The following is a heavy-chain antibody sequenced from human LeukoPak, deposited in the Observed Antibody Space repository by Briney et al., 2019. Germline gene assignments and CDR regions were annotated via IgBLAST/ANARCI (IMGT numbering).Heavy chain of an antibody. V-gene: IGHV3-9*01. Sequence: GRSLRLSCAASGFTFDDYAMHWVRQAPGKGLEWVSGISWNSGSIGYADSVKGRFTISRDNSKNTLYLQMNSLRAEDTAVYYCAKDSTYYYGSGTDPDAFDIWGQGTMVTVSS. CDR3: AKDSTYYYGSGTDPDAFDI. CDR1: GFTFDDYA. J-gene: IGHJ3*02. D-gene: IGHD3-10*01. CDR2: ISWNSGSI.